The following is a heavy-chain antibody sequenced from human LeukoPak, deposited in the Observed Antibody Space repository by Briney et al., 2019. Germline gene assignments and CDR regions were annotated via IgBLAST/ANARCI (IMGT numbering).Heavy chain of an antibody. CDR1: GGSISSYY. CDR2: IYTSGST. D-gene: IGHD6-13*01. Sequence: SETLSLTCTVSGGSISSYYWSWIRQPAGKGLEWIGRIYTSGSTNYNPSLKSRVTMSVDTSKNQFSLKLSSVTAADTAVYYCARDRRYSSSWYFDYWGQGTLVTVSS. J-gene: IGHJ4*02. V-gene: IGHV4-4*07. CDR3: ARDRRYSSSWYFDY.